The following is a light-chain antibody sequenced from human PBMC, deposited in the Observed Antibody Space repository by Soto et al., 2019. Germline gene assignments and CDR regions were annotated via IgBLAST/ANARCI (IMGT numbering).Light chain of an antibody. V-gene: IGKV3-20*01. CDR1: QSISSNQ. Sequence: EIVLTQSPGTLSVPPGERATLSCRASQSISSNQLAWYQQKPGQAPSLLIYGASSRATGIPDRFSGSGSGTDFTLTISRLEPEDSAIYYCQQYVSWTFGQGTTLEIK. CDR3: QQYVSWT. J-gene: IGKJ1*01. CDR2: GAS.